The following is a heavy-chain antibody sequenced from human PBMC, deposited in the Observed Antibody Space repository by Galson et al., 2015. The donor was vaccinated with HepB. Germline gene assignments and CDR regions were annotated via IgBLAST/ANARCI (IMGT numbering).Heavy chain of an antibody. Sequence: TLSLTCTVSGGSISSSSFYWGWIRQPPGKGLEWIGSIYYSGSTYYNPSLKSRVTISVDTSKNQFSLKLSSVTAADTAVYYCARQDYGGNSWSSDYWGQGTLVTVSS. CDR2: IYYSGST. CDR3: ARQDYGGNSWSSDY. J-gene: IGHJ4*02. CDR1: GGSISSSSFY. V-gene: IGHV4-39*01. D-gene: IGHD4-23*01.